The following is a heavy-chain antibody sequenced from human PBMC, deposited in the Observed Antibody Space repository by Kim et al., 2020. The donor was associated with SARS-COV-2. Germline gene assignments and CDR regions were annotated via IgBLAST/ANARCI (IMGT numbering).Heavy chain of an antibody. V-gene: IGHV3-30*04. D-gene: IGHD3-22*01. CDR3: ARDYDSSGYYSGWFDP. CDR1: GFTFSSYA. Sequence: GGSLRLSCAASGFTFSSYAMHWVRQAPGKGLEWVAVISYDGSNKYYADSVKGRFTISRDNSKNTLYLQMNSLRAEDTAVYYCARDYDSSGYYSGWFDPWG. J-gene: IGHJ5*02. CDR2: ISYDGSNK.